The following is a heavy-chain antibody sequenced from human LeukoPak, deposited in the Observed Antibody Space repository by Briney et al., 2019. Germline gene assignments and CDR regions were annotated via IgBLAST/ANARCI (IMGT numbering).Heavy chain of an antibody. Sequence: SETLSLICTVSGGSISKYYWSWIRQSPGKGLEWIGYIYYSGSTDYNPSLESRVTISIDTSKNHFSLNLTAVTAADTAIYYCARTGSGRDYYGMDVWGQGTSVTVSS. V-gene: IGHV4-59*01. CDR3: ARTGSGRDYYGMDV. D-gene: IGHD5-12*01. CDR2: IYYSGST. CDR1: GGSISKYY. J-gene: IGHJ6*02.